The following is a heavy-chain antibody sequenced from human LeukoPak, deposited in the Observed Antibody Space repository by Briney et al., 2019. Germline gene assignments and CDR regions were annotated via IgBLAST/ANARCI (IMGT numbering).Heavy chain of an antibody. CDR1: GYTFTSYD. D-gene: IGHD4-17*01. V-gene: IGHV1-8*01. Sequence: ASVKVSCKASGYTFTSYDIHWVRQATGQGLEWMGWMNPNSCNTGYAQKFQGRVTMTRNTSISTAYMELSSLRSEDTAVYYCARGPTTVTIKFYYYYGMDVWGQGTTVTVSS. CDR2: MNPNSCNT. CDR3: ARGPTTVTIKFYYYYGMDV. J-gene: IGHJ6*02.